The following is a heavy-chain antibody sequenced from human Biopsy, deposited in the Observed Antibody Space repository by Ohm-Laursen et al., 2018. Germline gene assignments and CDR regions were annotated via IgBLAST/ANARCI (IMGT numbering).Heavy chain of an antibody. CDR3: ARGSNDFGGLYFPR. V-gene: IGHV4-59*11. J-gene: IGHJ4*02. Sequence: TLSLTCIVSGGSFTGHYWSWIRQPPGKGLEWIGHISYTGYTSYNASLKSRVTISVDTSRNHFSLRLSSSTAADTAVYYCARGSNDFGGLYFPRWGQGTLLTVSS. D-gene: IGHD4-23*01. CDR1: GGSFTGHY. CDR2: ISYTGYT.